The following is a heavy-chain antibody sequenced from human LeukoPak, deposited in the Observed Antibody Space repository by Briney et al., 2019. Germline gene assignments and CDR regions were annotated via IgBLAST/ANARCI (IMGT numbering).Heavy chain of an antibody. V-gene: IGHV1-18*01. J-gene: IGHJ5*02. CDR3: ARARGYCSGGSCPRGRFDP. CDR1: GYTFTSYG. D-gene: IGHD2-15*01. Sequence: GASVKVSCKASGYTFTSYGISWVRQAPGQGLEWMGWISAYNGNTNYAQKFQGRVTMTRDTSTSTVYMELSSLRSEDTAVYYCARARGYCSGGSCPRGRFDPWGQGTLVTVSS. CDR2: ISAYNGNT.